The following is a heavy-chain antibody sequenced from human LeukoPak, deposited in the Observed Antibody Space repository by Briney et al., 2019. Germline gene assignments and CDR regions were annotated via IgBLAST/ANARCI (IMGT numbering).Heavy chain of an antibody. D-gene: IGHD3-10*01. CDR2: INPNSDGT. Sequence: ASVKVSCKASGYTFSDYYMHWVRQAPGQGLEWMGWINPNSDGTKYAQKLQGRVTMTRDTSISTAYMELSRLRSDDTAMYYCARAYASGSYALPFWGQGTLVTVSS. CDR3: ARAYASGSYALPF. CDR1: GYTFSDYY. V-gene: IGHV1-2*02. J-gene: IGHJ4*02.